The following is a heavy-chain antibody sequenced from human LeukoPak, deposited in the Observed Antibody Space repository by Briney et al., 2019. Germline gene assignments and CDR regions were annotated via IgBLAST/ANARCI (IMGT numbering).Heavy chain of an antibody. Sequence: ASVKVSCKASGYTFTSYGISWVRQAPGQGLEWMGWISAYNGNTNYAQKFQGRVTMTSDTSTSTVYMELHSLRSEDTAVYFCARVGITAATADYWGQGTLVTVSS. CDR3: ARVGITAATADY. J-gene: IGHJ4*02. CDR2: ISAYNGNT. V-gene: IGHV1-18*01. CDR1: GYTFTSYG. D-gene: IGHD4-23*01.